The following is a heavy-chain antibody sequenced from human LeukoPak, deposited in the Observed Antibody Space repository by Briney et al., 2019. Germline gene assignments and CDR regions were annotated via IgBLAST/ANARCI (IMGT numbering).Heavy chain of an antibody. Sequence: GASVKVSCKASGYTFTSYDINWVRPATGQGLEWMGWMNPNSGNTGYAQKFQGRVTMTRNTSISTAYMELSSLRSEDTAVYYCASCSGGSCYTLDYWGQGTLVTVSS. V-gene: IGHV1-8*01. CDR3: ASCSGGSCYTLDY. J-gene: IGHJ4*02. CDR2: MNPNSGNT. D-gene: IGHD2-15*01. CDR1: GYTFTSYD.